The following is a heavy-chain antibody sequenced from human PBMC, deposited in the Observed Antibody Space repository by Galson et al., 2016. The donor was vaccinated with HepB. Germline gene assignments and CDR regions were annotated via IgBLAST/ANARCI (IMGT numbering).Heavy chain of an antibody. Sequence: ETLSLTCTVPGASISRSSNYWGWIRQPPGKGLEWLGTVYYSGSTYYNPSLKSRVTISVDTSKNQFSLKLSSVTAVDRAVYYCARHHQGVKGSYYGMDVWGQGTTVTVSS. CDR3: ARHHQGVKGSYYGMDV. CDR2: VYYSGST. V-gene: IGHV4-39*01. D-gene: IGHD3-10*01. CDR1: GASISRSSNY. J-gene: IGHJ6*02.